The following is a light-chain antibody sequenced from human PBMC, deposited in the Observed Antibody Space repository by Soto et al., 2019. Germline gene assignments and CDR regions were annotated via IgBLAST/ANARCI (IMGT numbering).Light chain of an antibody. V-gene: IGKV3-11*01. CDR2: DAS. CDR3: QQRSNWPPA. CDR1: QSISRS. Sequence: ETVLTQSPAIPSVSPGERATLSCRASQSISRSLAWYQQKPGQAPRLLISDASTRATGIPARFSGSGSGTDFTLTISSLEPEDFAVYYCQQRSNWPPAFGQGTRLEIK. J-gene: IGKJ5*01.